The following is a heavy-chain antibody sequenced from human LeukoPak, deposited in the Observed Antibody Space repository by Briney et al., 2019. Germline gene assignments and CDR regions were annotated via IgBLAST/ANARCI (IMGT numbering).Heavy chain of an antibody. CDR2: ISYSGII. CDR1: GFTFSSYS. Sequence: GSLRLSCAASGFTFSSYSMNWVRQPPGQGLEWIGEISYSGIINYNPSLKSRVSISVDTSKNQFSLKLSSVTAADTAVYYCARGRKYVATIINWGQGTLVTVSS. D-gene: IGHD5-24*01. J-gene: IGHJ4*02. V-gene: IGHV4-34*01. CDR3: ARGRKYVATIIN.